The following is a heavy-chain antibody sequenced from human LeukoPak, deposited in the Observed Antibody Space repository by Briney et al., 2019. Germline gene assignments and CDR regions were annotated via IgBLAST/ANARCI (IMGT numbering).Heavy chain of an antibody. J-gene: IGHJ4*02. CDR3: ARGSSLAAVARGFDY. CDR1: GFTVSSNY. V-gene: IGHV3-66*02. Sequence: PGGSLRLSCAASGFTVSSNYMGWVRQAPGNGLDWLSVIYSGGSAYYADSVKGRFTISRDSSKNILHLQMNSLTAEDTAVYYCARGSSLAAVARGFDYWGQGTLVTVSS. D-gene: IGHD6-19*01. CDR2: IYSGGSA.